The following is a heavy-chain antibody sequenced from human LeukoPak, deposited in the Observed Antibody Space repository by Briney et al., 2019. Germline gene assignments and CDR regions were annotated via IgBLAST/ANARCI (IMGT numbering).Heavy chain of an antibody. CDR2: INPNSGGT. CDR3: ASLWGEWEQLDY. CDR1: GYTFTGYY. D-gene: IGHD1-26*01. Sequence: ASVKVSCKASGYTFTGYYMHWVRQAPGQGLEWMGWINPNSGGTNYAQKFQGRVTTTRDTSISTAYMELSRLRSDDTAVYYCASLWGEWEQLDYWGQGTLVTVSS. J-gene: IGHJ4*02. V-gene: IGHV1-2*02.